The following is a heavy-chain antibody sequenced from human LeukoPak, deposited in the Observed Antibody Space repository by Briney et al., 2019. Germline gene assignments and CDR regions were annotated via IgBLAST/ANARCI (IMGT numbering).Heavy chain of an antibody. CDR3: AKGLEWFYYYYYYMDV. D-gene: IGHD3-3*01. CDR1: GFTFSSYG. Sequence: GGSLRLSCAASGFTFSSYGMHWVRQAPGKGLEWVAFIRYDGSNKYYADSVKGRFTISRDNSKNTLYLQMNSLRAEDTAVYYCAKGLEWFYYYYYYMDVWGKGTTVTVSS. CDR2: IRYDGSNK. V-gene: IGHV3-30*02. J-gene: IGHJ6*03.